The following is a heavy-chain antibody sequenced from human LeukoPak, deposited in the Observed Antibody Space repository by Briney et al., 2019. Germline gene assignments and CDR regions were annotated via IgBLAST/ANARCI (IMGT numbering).Heavy chain of an antibody. CDR3: ARRASSSSWFYGMDV. CDR2: IHNCGST. CDR1: GGSISRYY. V-gene: IGHV4-59*08. Sequence: SETLSLTCTVSGGSISRYYWSWIRQPPGKGLEWIGWIGCIHNCGSTSYNPSLESRATISVDTSKNQLSLQLTSGTAADTAVYYCARRASSSSWFYGMDVWGQGTTVTASS. D-gene: IGHD6-13*01. J-gene: IGHJ6*02.